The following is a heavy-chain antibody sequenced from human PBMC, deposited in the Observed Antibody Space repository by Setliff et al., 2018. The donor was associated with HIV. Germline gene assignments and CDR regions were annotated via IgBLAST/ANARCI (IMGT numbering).Heavy chain of an antibody. CDR3: ARDWRHGYDLNFDY. J-gene: IGHJ4*02. V-gene: IGHV3-11*04. CDR2: ISSSGTT. D-gene: IGHD5-12*01. Sequence: GGSLRLSCAGSGSGGSGFTFSDYYMSWVRQAPGKGLEWLSYISSSGTTYYVDSVKGRFTISRDNAKNSLYLQMNSLRAEDTAMYYCARDWRHGYDLNFDYWGQGTLVTVSS. CDR1: GFTFSDYY.